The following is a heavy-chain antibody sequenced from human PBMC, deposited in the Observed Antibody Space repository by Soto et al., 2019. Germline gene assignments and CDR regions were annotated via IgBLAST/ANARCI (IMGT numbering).Heavy chain of an antibody. J-gene: IGHJ4*02. V-gene: IGHV3-23*01. CDR3: ARGSWGNFDY. D-gene: IGHD3-16*01. CDR2: ITTSGGST. Sequence: GGSLRLSCEASGFTFTAYAMNWVRQAPGKGLEWVSAITTSGGSTYYADSVKGRFTISRDNSDSTLYLQLNSLRAEDTAVYYCARGSWGNFDYWGQGILVTVSS. CDR1: GFTFTAYA.